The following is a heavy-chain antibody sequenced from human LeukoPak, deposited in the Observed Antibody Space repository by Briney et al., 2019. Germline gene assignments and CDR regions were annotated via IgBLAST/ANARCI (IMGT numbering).Heavy chain of an antibody. CDR2: ISYNGNNK. CDR1: AFNFRSYG. V-gene: IGHV3-30*03. J-gene: IGHJ4*02. Sequence: GRSLRLSCAASAFNFRSYGMHWVRQAPGKGPEWVAVISYNGNNKYYADAVKGRFIISRDNAKNSLYLQMNSLRDEDTAVFYCASGSGHWGQGTLVTVSS. CDR3: ASGSGH. D-gene: IGHD2-2*03.